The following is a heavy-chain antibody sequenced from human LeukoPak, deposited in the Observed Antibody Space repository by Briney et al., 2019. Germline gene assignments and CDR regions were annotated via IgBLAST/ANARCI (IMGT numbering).Heavy chain of an antibody. J-gene: IGHJ4*02. CDR3: ARHGPITMVRGVMIPFDY. CDR2: INHSGST. D-gene: IGHD3-10*01. Sequence: PGGSLTLSCEDSGFTFRSYEMNWVRQAPGKGLEWIGEINHSGSTNYNPSLKSRVTISVDTSKNQFSLKLSSVTAADTAVYYCARHGPITMVRGVMIPFDYWGQGTLVTVSS. CDR1: GFTFRSYE. V-gene: IGHV4-34*01.